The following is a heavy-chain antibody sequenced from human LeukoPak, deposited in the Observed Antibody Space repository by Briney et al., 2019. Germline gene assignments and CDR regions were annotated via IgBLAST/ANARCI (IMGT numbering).Heavy chain of an antibody. CDR1: RFTFSNYW. J-gene: IGHJ4*02. V-gene: IGHV3-7*01. Sequence: PGGSLRLSCVASRFTFSNYWMSWVRQAPGKGLEWVANINQDGSKKRYADSMKGRFTISRDNAKESLYLQLNSLRAEDTAVYYCAKWGPYCVGDYCPALDSWGPGTLVTVSP. D-gene: IGHD2-21*02. CDR3: AKWGPYCVGDYCPALDS. CDR2: INQDGSKK.